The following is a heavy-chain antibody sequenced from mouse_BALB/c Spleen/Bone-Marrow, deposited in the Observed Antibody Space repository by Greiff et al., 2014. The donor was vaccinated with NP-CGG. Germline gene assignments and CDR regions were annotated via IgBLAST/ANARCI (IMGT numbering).Heavy chain of an antibody. CDR2: IDPANGNT. D-gene: IGHD1-1*01. CDR3: ARYYYGSSYGFAY. Sequence: VQLQQSGAELVKPGASVKLSCTASGFNIKDTYMHWVKQRPEQGLEWIGRIDPANGNTKYDPKFQGKATITADTSSNTAYLQLSSLTSDDTAVYYCARYYYGSSYGFAYGGQGTQVTVSA. J-gene: IGHJ3*01. V-gene: IGHV14-3*02. CDR1: GFNIKDTY.